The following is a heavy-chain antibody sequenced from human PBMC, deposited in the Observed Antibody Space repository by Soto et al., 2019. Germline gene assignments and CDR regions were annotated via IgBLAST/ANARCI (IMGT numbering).Heavy chain of an antibody. Sequence: QVQLVQSGAEVKKTGSSVKVSCKASGGTFSSYTISWVRQAPGQGLEWMGRIIPILGIANYAQKFQGRVTITADKSTSTAYMELSSLRSEDTAVYYCAKPLLHSGDYYYGMDVWGQGTTVTVSS. D-gene: IGHD6-19*01. V-gene: IGHV1-69*02. CDR2: IIPILGIA. CDR1: GGTFSSYT. J-gene: IGHJ6*02. CDR3: AKPLLHSGDYYYGMDV.